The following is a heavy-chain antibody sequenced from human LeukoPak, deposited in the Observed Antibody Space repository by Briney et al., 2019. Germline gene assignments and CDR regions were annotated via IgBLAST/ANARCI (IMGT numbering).Heavy chain of an antibody. CDR1: GYTFTSYG. CDR3: ARDAPTWELLRSVWFDP. Sequence: ASVTVSCTASGYTFTSYGISWVRQAPGQGLEWMGWISAYNGNTNYAQKLQGRVTMTTDTSTSTAYMELRSLRSDDTAVYYCARDAPTWELLRSVWFDPWGQGTLVTVSS. V-gene: IGHV1-18*01. J-gene: IGHJ5*02. CDR2: ISAYNGNT. D-gene: IGHD1-26*01.